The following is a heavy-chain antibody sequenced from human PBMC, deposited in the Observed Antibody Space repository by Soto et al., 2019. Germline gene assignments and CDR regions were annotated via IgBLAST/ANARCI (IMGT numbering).Heavy chain of an antibody. V-gene: IGHV4-38-2*02. D-gene: IGHD1-1*01. J-gene: IGHJ4*02. CDR3: ARGKVGTTFFDN. CDR1: GFAISRGYY. CDR2: IYPSVSS. Sequence: KPSETLSLRCSVSGFAISRGYYWSWVRQPPGKGLEWIGSIYPSVSSYHNPSLETRVRLSIDTSKNQFTLNLTSVTAADTALYYCARGKVGTTFFDNWGQGIQVTVSS.